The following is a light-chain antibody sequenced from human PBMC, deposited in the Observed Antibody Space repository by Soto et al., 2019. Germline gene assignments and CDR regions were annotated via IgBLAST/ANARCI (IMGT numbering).Light chain of an antibody. J-gene: IGKJ2*01. V-gene: IGKV1-39*01. CDR2: GSS. CDR1: QSIGKP. Sequence: DIQMTQSPSSLSASVGDRVTFTCRASQSIGKPLDWYQQKSGKAPELLIYGSSILHSGLPSRFSGGGSGTDFTLTISSLQTEDFTTYYCQQTYSTYTVGQGSKL. CDR3: QQTYSTYT.